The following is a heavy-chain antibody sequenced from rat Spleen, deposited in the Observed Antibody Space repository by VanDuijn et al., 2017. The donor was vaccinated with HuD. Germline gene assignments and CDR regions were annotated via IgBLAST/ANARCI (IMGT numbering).Heavy chain of an antibody. Sequence: EVQLVESGGDLVQPGRSLKLSCAASGFTFSDYYMAWVRQAPKKGLEWVASIRYEGSDTHYGDSVKGRFTISRDNAKSTLYLQMNSLRSEDTATDYCAVSGYGYWGQGVMVTVSS. CDR3: AVSGYGY. CDR2: IRYEGSDT. J-gene: IGHJ2*01. V-gene: IGHV5-22*01. CDR1: GFTFSDYY. D-gene: IGHD4-3*01.